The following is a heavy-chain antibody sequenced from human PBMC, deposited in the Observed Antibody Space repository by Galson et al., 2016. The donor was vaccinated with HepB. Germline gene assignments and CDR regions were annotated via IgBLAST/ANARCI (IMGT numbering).Heavy chain of an antibody. Sequence: SLRLSCAASGFTFSSSGMHWVRQAPGKGLEWVAFISYDGRNKKYADSVKGRFTISRDNSKKTLYLQMNSLRAEDTAVYYCAKDGRIYCSSASCHDHFHYWGQGTLVTVSS. D-gene: IGHD2-2*01. CDR1: GFTFSSSG. J-gene: IGHJ4*02. CDR3: AKDGRIYCSSASCHDHFHY. CDR2: ISYDGRNK. V-gene: IGHV3-30*18.